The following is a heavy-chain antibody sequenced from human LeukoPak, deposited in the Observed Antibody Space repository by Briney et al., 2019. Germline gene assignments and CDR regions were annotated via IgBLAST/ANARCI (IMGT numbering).Heavy chain of an antibody. CDR1: GFTFSSYS. V-gene: IGHV3-48*01. CDR3: ARDLYSGYEY. D-gene: IGHD5-12*01. Sequence: GGSLRLSCAASGFTFSSYSMNWVRQAPGKGLEWVSYISSSSGTIYYADSVKGRFTISRDNAKNSLYLQMNSLRAEDTAVYYCARDLYSGYEYWGQGTLVTVSS. CDR2: ISSSSGTI. J-gene: IGHJ4*02.